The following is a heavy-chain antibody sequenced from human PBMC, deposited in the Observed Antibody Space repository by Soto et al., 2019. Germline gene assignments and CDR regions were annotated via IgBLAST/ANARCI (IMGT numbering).Heavy chain of an antibody. Sequence: QVQLVESGGGVVQPGRSLRLSCAASGFTFSHYAMHWVRQAPGKGLEWVALMSYDGSNEYYADPVKGRFTISRDNSKNTRYRQMTSLRAEDTAVYYCATAGSHNVDYWGQGTLVTVSS. CDR3: ATAGSHNVDY. V-gene: IGHV3-30*03. D-gene: IGHD1-26*01. J-gene: IGHJ4*02. CDR2: MSYDGSNE. CDR1: GFTFSHYA.